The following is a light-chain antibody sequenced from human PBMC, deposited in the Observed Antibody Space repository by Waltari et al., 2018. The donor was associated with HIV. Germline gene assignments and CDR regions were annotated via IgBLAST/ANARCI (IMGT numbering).Light chain of an antibody. J-gene: IGKJ1*01. CDR2: WAS. Sequence: DIVMTQSPDFLAVSLGETATINCKSSQSVLYTSNNNNYLAWYQQKAGQSPRLPVYWASTREAGVPDRFSGSGSVTDFTLTISSLQAEDVAVYYCQQYFTTPQTFGQGTKVEIK. V-gene: IGKV4-1*01. CDR3: QQYFTTPQT. CDR1: QSVLYTSNNNNY.